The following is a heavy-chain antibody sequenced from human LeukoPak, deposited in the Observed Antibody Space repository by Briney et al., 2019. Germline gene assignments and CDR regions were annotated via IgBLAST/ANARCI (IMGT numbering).Heavy chain of an antibody. Sequence: GASVKVSCKASGYTFTSYYMHWVRQAPGQGLEWMGWISAYNGNTNYAQKLQGRVTMTTDTSTSTAYMELRSLRSDDTAVYYCARYYYGSGRYYYYMDVWGKGTTVTVSS. J-gene: IGHJ6*03. CDR1: GYTFTSYY. D-gene: IGHD3-10*01. CDR2: ISAYNGNT. CDR3: ARYYYGSGRYYYYMDV. V-gene: IGHV1-18*04.